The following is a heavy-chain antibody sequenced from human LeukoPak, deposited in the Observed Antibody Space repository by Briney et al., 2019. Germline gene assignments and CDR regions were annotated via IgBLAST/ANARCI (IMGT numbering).Heavy chain of an antibody. CDR2: INPNSGGT. CDR1: GYTFTGYY. J-gene: IGHJ4*02. CDR3: ARLRIYYDSSGLLRVFDY. V-gene: IGHV1-2*02. D-gene: IGHD3-22*01. Sequence: ASVKVCCKASGYTFTGYYMHWVRQAPGQGLEWMGWINPNSGGTNYAQKFQGRVTMTRDTSITTAYMELSRLRSYDTAVYYCARLRIYYDSSGLLRVFDYWGQGSLVTVSS.